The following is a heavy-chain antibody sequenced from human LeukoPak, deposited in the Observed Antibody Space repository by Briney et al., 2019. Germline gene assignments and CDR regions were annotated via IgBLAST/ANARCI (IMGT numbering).Heavy chain of an antibody. CDR2: IYSGGST. V-gene: IGHV3-53*01. Sequence: GGSLRLSCAASGFTVSSNYMSWVRQAPGKGLEWVSVIYSGGSTYYADSVKGRFTISRDNSKNTLYLQMNSLRAEDTAVYYCARAKPGDFGFDPWGQGTLVTVSS. J-gene: IGHJ5*02. CDR3: ARAKPGDFGFDP. CDR1: GFTVSSNY. D-gene: IGHD1-14*01.